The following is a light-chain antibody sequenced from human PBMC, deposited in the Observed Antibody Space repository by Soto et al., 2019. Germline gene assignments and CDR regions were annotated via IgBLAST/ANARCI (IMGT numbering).Light chain of an antibody. Sequence: QSALTQPPSASGSPGQSVTISCTGTSSDVGGYNYVSWYKHHPGKAPKLMIYEVNKRPSGVPDRFSGSKSGNTASLTVSGLQAEDEADYYCSSYAGNRVLFGGGTKLTVL. CDR2: EVN. V-gene: IGLV2-8*01. J-gene: IGLJ2*01. CDR3: SSYAGNRVL. CDR1: SSDVGGYNY.